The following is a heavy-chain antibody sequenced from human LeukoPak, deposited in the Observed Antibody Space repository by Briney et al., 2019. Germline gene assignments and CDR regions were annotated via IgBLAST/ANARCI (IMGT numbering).Heavy chain of an antibody. CDR1: GGSFSGYY. V-gene: IGHV4-34*01. Sequence: SETLSLTCAVYGGSFSGYYWSWIRQTPGKGLEWIGEINHSGSPNYNPALESRVTISVDTSKNQFSLKLSSVTAADTAVYYCARDGYKPLWGQGTLVTVSS. CDR3: ARDGYKPL. CDR2: INHSGSP. D-gene: IGHD5-24*01. J-gene: IGHJ4*02.